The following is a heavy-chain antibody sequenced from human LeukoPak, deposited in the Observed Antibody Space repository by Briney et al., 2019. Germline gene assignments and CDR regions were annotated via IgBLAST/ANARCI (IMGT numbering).Heavy chain of an antibody. Sequence: ASVKVSCKASGYTFTGYYMHWVRQAPGQGLEWMGWINPNSGGTNYAQKFQGRVTMTRDTSISTAYMELSRLRSDDTAVYYCVRVSPLSYLDYYYGMDVWGQGTTVTVSS. CDR2: INPNSGGT. J-gene: IGHJ6*02. CDR1: GYTFTGYY. CDR3: VRVSPLSYLDYYYGMDV. D-gene: IGHD1-26*01. V-gene: IGHV1-2*02.